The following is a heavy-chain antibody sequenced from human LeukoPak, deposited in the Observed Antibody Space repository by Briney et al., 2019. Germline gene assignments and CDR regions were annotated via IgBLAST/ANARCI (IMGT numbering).Heavy chain of an antibody. Sequence: QPGGSLRLPCAASGFTFSSYAMSWVRQAPGKGLEWVSAISGSGGSTYYADSVKGRFTISRDNSKNTLYLQMNSLRAEDTAVYYCAREGYDSSGPNFDYWGQGTLVTVSS. CDR3: AREGYDSSGPNFDY. J-gene: IGHJ4*02. D-gene: IGHD3-22*01. CDR1: GFTFSSYA. V-gene: IGHV3-23*01. CDR2: ISGSGGST.